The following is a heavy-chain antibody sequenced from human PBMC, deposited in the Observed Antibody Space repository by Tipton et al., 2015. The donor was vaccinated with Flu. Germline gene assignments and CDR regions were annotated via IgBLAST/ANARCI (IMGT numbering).Heavy chain of an antibody. Sequence: TLSLTCTVSGGSISSSSYYWGWIRQPPGKGLEWIGSIYYSGSTNYNPSLKSRVTISVDTSKNQFSLKLSSVTAADTTVYYCARAGYSSSWYYGGFFDYWGQGTLVTVST. J-gene: IGHJ4*02. V-gene: IGHV4-39*07. CDR3: ARAGYSSSWYYGGFFDY. D-gene: IGHD6-13*01. CDR2: IYYSGST. CDR1: GGSISSSSYY.